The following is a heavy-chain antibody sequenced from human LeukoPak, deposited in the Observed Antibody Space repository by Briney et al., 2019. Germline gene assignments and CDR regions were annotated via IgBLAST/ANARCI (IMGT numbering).Heavy chain of an antibody. CDR3: ARGAWFDP. CDR2: IYYSGST. J-gene: IGHJ5*02. V-gene: IGHV4-39*01. CDR1: GGSISSSSYY. Sequence: SETLSLTCPVSGGSISSSSYYWGWIRQPPGKGLEWIGSIYYSGSTYYNPSLKSRVTISVDTSKNQFSLKLSSVTAADTAVYYCARGAWFDPWGQGTLVTVSS.